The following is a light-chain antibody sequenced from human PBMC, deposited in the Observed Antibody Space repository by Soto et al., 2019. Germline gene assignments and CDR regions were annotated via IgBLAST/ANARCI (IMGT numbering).Light chain of an antibody. CDR3: QQSYSTGT. J-gene: IGKJ1*01. CDR2: AAS. Sequence: DIQMTQSPSSLSASVGDRVTITCRASQSISSYLNWYQQKPGKAPKLLIYAASSLQSGVPSRFSGSGSGTDFTLTISSLLPEDFATYNCQQSYSTGTFRQGTKV. V-gene: IGKV1-39*01. CDR1: QSISSY.